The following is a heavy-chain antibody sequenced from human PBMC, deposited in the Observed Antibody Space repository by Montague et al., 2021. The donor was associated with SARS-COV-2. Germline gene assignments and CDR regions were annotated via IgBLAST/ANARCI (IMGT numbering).Heavy chain of an antibody. CDR2: VEQDGSES. Sequence: SLRLSCAASGFSFSSRGMSWVRQVPGKGLEWVATVEQDGSESHYVDSMKGRFTISRDNAKSSAYLQMSSLRVEDTAVYFCARDHYGSEDYWGQGILVTVSS. V-gene: IGHV3-7*01. D-gene: IGHD3-10*01. J-gene: IGHJ4*02. CDR1: GFSFSSRG. CDR3: ARDHYGSEDY.